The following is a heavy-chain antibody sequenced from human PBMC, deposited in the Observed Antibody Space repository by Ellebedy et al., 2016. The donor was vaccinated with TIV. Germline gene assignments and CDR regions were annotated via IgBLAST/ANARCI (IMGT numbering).Heavy chain of an antibody. CDR3: ARARPGQWLVPDYGMDV. CDR2: IWYDGSNK. D-gene: IGHD6-19*01. Sequence: GGSLRLXCAASGFTFSSYGMHWVRQAPGKGLEWVAVIWYDGSNKYYADSVKGRFTISRDNSKHTLYLQMNSLRAEDTAVYYCARARPGQWLVPDYGMDVWGQGTTVTVSS. CDR1: GFTFSSYG. V-gene: IGHV3-33*01. J-gene: IGHJ6*02.